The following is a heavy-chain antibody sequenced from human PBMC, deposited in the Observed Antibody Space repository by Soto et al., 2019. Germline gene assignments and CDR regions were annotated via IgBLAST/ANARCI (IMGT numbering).Heavy chain of an antibody. CDR1: GGSVSSGSYY. Sequence: SETLSLTCTVSGGSVSSGSYYWSWIQQPPGKGLEWIGYIYYSGSTNYNPSLKSRVTISVDTSKNQFSLKLSSVTAADTAVYYCARDVGGVGYCSGGSCYGAFDIWGQGTMVTVSS. CDR2: IYYSGST. CDR3: ARDVGGVGYCSGGSCYGAFDI. D-gene: IGHD2-15*01. V-gene: IGHV4-61*01. J-gene: IGHJ3*02.